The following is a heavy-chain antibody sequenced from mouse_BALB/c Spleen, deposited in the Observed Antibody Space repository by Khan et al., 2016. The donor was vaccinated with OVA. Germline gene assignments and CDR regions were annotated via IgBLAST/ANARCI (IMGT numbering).Heavy chain of an antibody. J-gene: IGHJ1*01. CDR3: TRRGRGFWYFDV. CDR2: IYWDDDK. V-gene: IGHV8-12*01. CDR1: GFSLNTSGMG. Sequence: QVTLKESGPGILQPSQTLSLTCSFSGFSLNTSGMGVRWIRQPSGKGLEWLAHIYWDDDKRYNPSLMSRLTISKDTSRNQVFLKITSVDTADTATYYCTRRGRGFWYFDVWGAGTTVTVSS. D-gene: IGHD3-1*01.